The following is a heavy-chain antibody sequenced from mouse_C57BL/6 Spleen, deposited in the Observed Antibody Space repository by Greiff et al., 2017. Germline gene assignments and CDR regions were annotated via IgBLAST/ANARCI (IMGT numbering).Heavy chain of an antibody. CDR2: IYPSDSET. V-gene: IGHV1-61*01. CDR1: GYTFTSYW. CDR3: ARSGGYDVWFAY. J-gene: IGHJ3*01. D-gene: IGHD2-2*01. Sequence: VQLQQPGAELVRPGSSVKLSCKASGYTFTSYWLDWVKQRPGQGLEWIGNIYPSDSETHYNQKFKDKATLTVDKSSSTAYMQLSSLTSEDSAVYYCARSGGYDVWFAYWGQGTLVTVSA.